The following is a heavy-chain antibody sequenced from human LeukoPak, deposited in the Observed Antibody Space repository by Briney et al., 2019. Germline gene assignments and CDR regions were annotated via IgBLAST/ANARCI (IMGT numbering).Heavy chain of an antibody. Sequence: GRSLRLSCAPSRFTFSSYSMNSVRQAPGKGLEWVSCISSSSSYICYADSVKGRFTISRDNAKNSLYLQMNSLRAEDTAVYYCARDRGDGYNSPDYWGQGTLVTVSS. V-gene: IGHV3-21*01. J-gene: IGHJ4*02. CDR2: ISSSSSYI. D-gene: IGHD5-24*01. CDR3: ARDRGDGYNSPDY. CDR1: RFTFSSYS.